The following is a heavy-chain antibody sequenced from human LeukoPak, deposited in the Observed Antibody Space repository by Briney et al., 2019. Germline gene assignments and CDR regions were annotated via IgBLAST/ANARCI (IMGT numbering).Heavy chain of an antibody. CDR1: GFTFSDYY. J-gene: IGHJ5*02. CDR3: ARDLEDYALYWFDP. D-gene: IGHD4-17*01. V-gene: IGHV3-11*01. Sequence: PGGSLRLSCAASGFTFSDYYMSWIRQAPGKGLEWVSYISSSGSTIYYADSVKGRFTISRDNAKNSLYLQMNSLRAEDTAVYYCARDLEDYALYWFDPWGQGTLVTVSS. CDR2: ISSSGSTI.